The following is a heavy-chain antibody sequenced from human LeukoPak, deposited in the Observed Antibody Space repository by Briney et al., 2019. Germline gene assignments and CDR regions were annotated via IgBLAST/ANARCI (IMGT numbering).Heavy chain of an antibody. V-gene: IGHV5-51*01. D-gene: IGHD5-24*01. CDR3: ARGERAMATRKAGFDY. CDR1: GYSFTNYW. J-gene: IGHJ4*02. Sequence: GESLKISCKASGYSFTNYWIGWVRQMPGKGLEWMGIIYPTDSDTRYSPSFEGQVTLSADKSISTAYLQWSSLTASDTAMYYCARGERAMATRKAGFDYWGQGTQVTVSS. CDR2: IYPTDSDT.